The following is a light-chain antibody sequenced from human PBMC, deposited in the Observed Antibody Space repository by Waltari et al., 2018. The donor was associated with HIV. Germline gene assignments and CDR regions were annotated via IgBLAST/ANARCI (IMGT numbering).Light chain of an antibody. J-gene: IGKJ5*01. CDR2: WAS. V-gene: IGKV4-1*01. CDR1: QSVLYSSTNKNY. Sequence: DIVMTQSPDSLALSLGERATINCKSSQSVLYSSTNKNYLAWYQQKAGQPPNLLIYWASTRGSGVPDRFSGSGSGTDFTLTITSLQAEDVAVYYCQQYYDVPITFGQGTRLEIK. CDR3: QQYYDVPIT.